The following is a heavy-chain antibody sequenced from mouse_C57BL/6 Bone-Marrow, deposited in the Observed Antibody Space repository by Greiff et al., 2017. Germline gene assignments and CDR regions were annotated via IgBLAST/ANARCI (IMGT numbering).Heavy chain of an antibody. J-gene: IGHJ1*03. D-gene: IGHD2-5*01. CDR2: IYPGSGST. Sequence: QVQLQQPGAELVKPGASVTMSCKASGYTFTSYWITWVKQRPGQGLEWIGDIYPGSGSTNYNEKFKSKDTLTVDTSSSTAYMQLSSLTSEDSAVYYCARPYYSNYWYFDVWGTGTTVTVSS. CDR1: GYTFTSYW. V-gene: IGHV1-55*01. CDR3: ARPYYSNYWYFDV.